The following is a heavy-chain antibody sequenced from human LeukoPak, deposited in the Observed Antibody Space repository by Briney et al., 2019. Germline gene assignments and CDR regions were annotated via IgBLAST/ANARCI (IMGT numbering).Heavy chain of an antibody. V-gene: IGHV1-18*01. CDR3: ASQRFGELIPSLFDY. Sequence: ASVKVSCKASGYTFTSYGISWVRQAPGQGLEWMGWISAYNGNTNYAQKLQGRVTMTTDTSTSTAYMELRSLRSDDTAVYYRASQRFGELIPSLFDYWGQGTLVTVSS. CDR1: GYTFTSYG. J-gene: IGHJ4*02. CDR2: ISAYNGNT. D-gene: IGHD3-10*01.